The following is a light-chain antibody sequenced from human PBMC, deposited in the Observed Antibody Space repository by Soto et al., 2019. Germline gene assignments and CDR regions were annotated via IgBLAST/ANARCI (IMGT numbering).Light chain of an antibody. V-gene: IGLV2-14*03. Sequence: QSVLTQPASVSGSPGQSITISCTGTSSDVGAYTFVSWYQQHPDKVPKLMIFDVSRRPSGVSDRFSGSKSGNTASLTISGLQHEDEADEYCSSYTSSSTHVFGSGTKLTVL. CDR3: SSYTSSSTHV. CDR1: SSDVGAYTF. J-gene: IGLJ1*01. CDR2: DVS.